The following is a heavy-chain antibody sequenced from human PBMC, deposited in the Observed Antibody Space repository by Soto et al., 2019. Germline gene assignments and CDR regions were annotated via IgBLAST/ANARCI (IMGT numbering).Heavy chain of an antibody. CDR1: GFTFSSYA. D-gene: IGHD5-18*01. CDR2: IPYDGSNK. Sequence: GGSLRLSCAASGFTFSSYAMHWVRQAPGKGLEWVAVIPYDGSNKYYADSVKGRFTISRDNSKNTLYLQMNSLRAEDTAVYYCARGARGYSYGLGYYWGQGTLVTVSS. V-gene: IGHV3-30-3*01. CDR3: ARGARGYSYGLGYY. J-gene: IGHJ4*02.